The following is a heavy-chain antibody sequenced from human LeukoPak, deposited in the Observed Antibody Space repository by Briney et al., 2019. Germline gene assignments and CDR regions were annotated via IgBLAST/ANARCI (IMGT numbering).Heavy chain of an antibody. J-gene: IGHJ4*02. D-gene: IGHD3-10*01. V-gene: IGHV4-61*02. CDR1: GGSISSGSYY. CDR2: IYTSGST. CDR3: ARFGEQTKQIYYFDY. Sequence: SETLSLTCTVSGGSISSGSYYWSWIRQPAGKGLEWIGRIYTSGSTNYNPSLKSRVTISVDTSKNQFSLKLSSVTAADTAVYYCARFGEQTKQIYYFDYWGQGTLVTVSS.